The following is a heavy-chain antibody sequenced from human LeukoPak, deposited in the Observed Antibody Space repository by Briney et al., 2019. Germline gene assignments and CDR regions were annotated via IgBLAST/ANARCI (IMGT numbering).Heavy chain of an antibody. CDR3: ARDGGGNSGLADLWYFDL. V-gene: IGHV4-31*03. CDR1: GGSISSGGYY. J-gene: IGHJ2*01. CDR2: IYYSGST. D-gene: IGHD4-23*01. Sequence: SQTLSLTCTVSGGSISSGGYYWSWIRQHPGKGLEWIGPIYYSGSTYYNPSLKSRVTISVDTSKNQFSLKLSSVTAADTAVYYCARDGGGNSGLADLWYFDLWGRGTLVTVSS.